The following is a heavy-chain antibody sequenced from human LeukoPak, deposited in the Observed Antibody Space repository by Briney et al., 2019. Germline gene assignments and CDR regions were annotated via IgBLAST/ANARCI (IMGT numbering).Heavy chain of an antibody. CDR1: GGSFSGYY. D-gene: IGHD2-15*01. CDR2: INHSGST. V-gene: IGHV4-34*01. Sequence: SETLSLTCAVYGGSFSGYYWSWIRQPPGKGLEWIGEINHSGSTNYNPSLKSRVTISVDTSKNQFSLNLSSATAADTAVYYCARLLAGCPGGRCRAHFDYWGQGTLVTVSS. CDR3: ARLLAGCPGGRCRAHFDY. J-gene: IGHJ4*02.